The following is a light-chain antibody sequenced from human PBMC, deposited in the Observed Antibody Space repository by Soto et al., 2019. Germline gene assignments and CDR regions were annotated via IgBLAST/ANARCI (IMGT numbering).Light chain of an antibody. CDR1: QSVNIY. Sequence: EIVMTQSPATLSVSPGERATLSCRASQSVNIYLAWYQQKPGQAPRLLMYGASTRATGIPARFSGSGSGTEFTLTISSLQSADFAVYFCQQYNNWARTFGQGTKVDIK. V-gene: IGKV3-15*01. CDR2: GAS. J-gene: IGKJ1*01. CDR3: QQYNNWART.